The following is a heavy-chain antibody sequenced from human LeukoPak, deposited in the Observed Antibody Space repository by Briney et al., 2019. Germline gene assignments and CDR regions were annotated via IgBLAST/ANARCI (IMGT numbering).Heavy chain of an antibody. D-gene: IGHD6-19*01. V-gene: IGHV4-59*01. CDR2: IYYSGST. J-gene: IGHJ6*02. CDR3: ARDGWRPYSSGWYDYYYYGMDV. CDR1: GGSISSYY. Sequence: PSETLSLTCTVSGGSISSYYWSWIRQPPGKRLEWIGYIYYSGSTNYNPSLKSRVTISVDMSKNQFSLKLSSVTAADTAVYYCARDGWRPYSSGWYDYYYYGMDVWGQGTTVTVSS.